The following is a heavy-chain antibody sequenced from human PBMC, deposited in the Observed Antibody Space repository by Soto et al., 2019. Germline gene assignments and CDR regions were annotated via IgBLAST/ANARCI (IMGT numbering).Heavy chain of an antibody. CDR2: IHTGNGNT. D-gene: IGHD6-6*01. V-gene: IGHV1-3*04. Sequence: ASVKVSCKASGYIFTTYALHWVRQAPGQRLEWMGWIHTGNGNTKYSQKFQGRVTITRDRSASTAYMELSSLRSEDTAVFYCARDPDSSSYLDALDVWGQGTMVTVSS. CDR3: ARDPDSSSYLDALDV. J-gene: IGHJ3*01. CDR1: GYIFTTYA.